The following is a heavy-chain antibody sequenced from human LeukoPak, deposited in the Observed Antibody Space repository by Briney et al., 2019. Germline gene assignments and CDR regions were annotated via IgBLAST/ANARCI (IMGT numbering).Heavy chain of an antibody. V-gene: IGHV5-51*01. CDR1: GYSFTSYW. CDR2: IYPGDSDT. Sequence: GESLKISCKGSGYSFTSYWIGWVRQMPGKGLEWMGIIYPGDSDTRYSPSFQGQVTISADKSISTAYLQWSSLKASDTAMYYCARLWKPNWSDFGWFDPWGQGTLVTVSS. J-gene: IGHJ5*02. D-gene: IGHD1-1*01. CDR3: ARLWKPNWSDFGWFDP.